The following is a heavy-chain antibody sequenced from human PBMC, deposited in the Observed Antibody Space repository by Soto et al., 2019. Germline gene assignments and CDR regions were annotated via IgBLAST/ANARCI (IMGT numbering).Heavy chain of an antibody. D-gene: IGHD3-10*01. CDR3: ARDPGIYYAMDV. Sequence: GGSLRLSCVVSVFPFGANAMSWVRQAPGKGLEWVSGLSNTGRRTSYADPVKGRFNISRDNSENTVYLQMNSLRVEDTAVYYCARDPGIYYAMDVWGQGTTVTVSS. V-gene: IGHV3-23*01. CDR2: LSNTGRRT. J-gene: IGHJ6*02. CDR1: VFPFGANA.